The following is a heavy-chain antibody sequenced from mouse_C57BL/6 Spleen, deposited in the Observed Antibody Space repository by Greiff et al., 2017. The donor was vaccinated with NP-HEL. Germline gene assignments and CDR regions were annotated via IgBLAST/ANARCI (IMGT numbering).Heavy chain of an antibody. J-gene: IGHJ3*01. CDR3: ARLQNYYGSGFAY. CDR1: GYTFTSYW. CDR2: IDPSDSYT. Sequence: QVQLQQPGAELVMPGASVKLSCKASGYTFTSYWMHWVKQRPGQGLEWIGEIDPSDSYTNYNQKFKGKSTLTVDKSSSTAYMQLSSLTSEDSAVYYCARLQNYYGSGFAYWGQGTLVTVSA. D-gene: IGHD1-1*01. V-gene: IGHV1-69*01.